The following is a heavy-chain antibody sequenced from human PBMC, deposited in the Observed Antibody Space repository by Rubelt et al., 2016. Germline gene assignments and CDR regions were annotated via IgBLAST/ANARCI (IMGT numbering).Heavy chain of an antibody. V-gene: IGHV1-46*01. CDR1: GYTFITNY. CDR2: INPSGGSA. Sequence: QVQLVQSGAEVKKPGASVKTSCKPSGYTFITNYLHWVRQAPGQGPEWMGTINPSGGSATYAQKFQGRITMPRDTSTRTVYMELSSLRSDDTAVYYCAREFPDFWGQGTLVTVSS. J-gene: IGHJ4*02. CDR3: AREFPDF.